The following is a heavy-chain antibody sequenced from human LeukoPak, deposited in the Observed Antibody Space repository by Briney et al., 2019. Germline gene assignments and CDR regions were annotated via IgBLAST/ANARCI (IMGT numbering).Heavy chain of an antibody. V-gene: IGHV1-69*05. CDR2: IIPIFGTA. CDR1: GGTFSSYA. Sequence: SVKASCKASGGTFSSYAISWVRQAPGQGLEWMGGIIPIFGTANYAQKFQGRVTITTDESTSTAYMELSSLRSEDTAVYYCARSSAGNYYMDVWGKGTTVTVSS. CDR3: ARSSAGNYYMDV. J-gene: IGHJ6*03.